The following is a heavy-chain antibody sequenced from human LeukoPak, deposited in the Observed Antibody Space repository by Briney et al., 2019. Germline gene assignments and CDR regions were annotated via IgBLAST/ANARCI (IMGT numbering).Heavy chain of an antibody. Sequence: GGSLRLSCAAPGFTFDDYAMHWVRQAPGKGLEWVSLISWDGGSTYYADSVKGRFTISRDNSKNSLYLQMNSLRAEDTAVYYCAKETLVSGPFDYWGQGTLVTVSS. D-gene: IGHD2-8*02. CDR1: GFTFDDYA. CDR2: ISWDGGST. CDR3: AKETLVSGPFDY. J-gene: IGHJ4*02. V-gene: IGHV3-43D*03.